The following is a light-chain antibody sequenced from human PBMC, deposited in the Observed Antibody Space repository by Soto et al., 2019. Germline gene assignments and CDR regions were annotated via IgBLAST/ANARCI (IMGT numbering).Light chain of an antibody. V-gene: IGLV1-40*01. Sequence: QSVLTQPPSVSGAPGQRVTISCTGSSSNIGAGYDVYWYQQLPGTAPKLLIYSNIDRPSGVPDRFSGSKSGTSASLAITGLQAEDEADYYCQSYDISLSGWVFGGGTKLTVL. CDR3: QSYDISLSGWV. J-gene: IGLJ3*02. CDR1: SSNIGAGYD. CDR2: SNI.